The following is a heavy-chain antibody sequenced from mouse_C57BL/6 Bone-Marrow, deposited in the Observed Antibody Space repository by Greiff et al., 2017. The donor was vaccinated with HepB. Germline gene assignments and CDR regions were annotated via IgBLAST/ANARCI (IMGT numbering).Heavy chain of an antibody. CDR2: IDPNSGGT. D-gene: IGHD1-1*01. V-gene: IGHV1-72*01. J-gene: IGHJ1*03. CDR1: GYTFTSYW. CDR3: AREEDGSSSNWYFDV. Sequence: QVQLQQPGAEFVKPGASVKLSCKASGYTFTSYWMHWVKQRPGRGLEWIGRIDPNSGGTKYNEKFKSKATLTVDKPSSTAYMQLSSLTSEDSAVYYCAREEDGSSSNWYFDVWGTGTTVTVAS.